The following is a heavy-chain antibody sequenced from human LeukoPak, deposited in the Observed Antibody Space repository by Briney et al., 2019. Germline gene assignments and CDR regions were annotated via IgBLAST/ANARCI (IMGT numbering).Heavy chain of an antibody. D-gene: IGHD6-13*01. J-gene: IGHJ4*02. CDR1: GFTFSDYY. CDR2: ISPGGSSI. CDR3: ARRSSLDY. Sequence: GGSLRLSCAISGFTFSDYYMGWIRQAPGKGLEWVSDISPGGSSISYADSVKGRFTISRDNAKSSLYLQMNNLRVEDTAVYYCARRSSLDYWGQGALVTVSS. V-gene: IGHV3-11*01.